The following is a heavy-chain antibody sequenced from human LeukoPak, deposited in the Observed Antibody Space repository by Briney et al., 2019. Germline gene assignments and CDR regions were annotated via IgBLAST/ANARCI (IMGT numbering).Heavy chain of an antibody. D-gene: IGHD6-25*01. V-gene: IGHV3-7*01. J-gene: IGHJ4*02. Sequence: PGGSLRLSCAASGFTFSINWMTWVRQAPGQGLEWVANIKPDGSDSYYVDSVKGRFTISRDNARNSLYLQLNSLRAEDTAVYYCARTRLGAAYFDCWGQGTLVTVSS. CDR2: IKPDGSDS. CDR3: ARTRLGAAYFDC. CDR1: GFTFSINW.